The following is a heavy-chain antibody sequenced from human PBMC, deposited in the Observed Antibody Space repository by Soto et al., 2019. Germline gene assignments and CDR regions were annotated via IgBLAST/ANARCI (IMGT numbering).Heavy chain of an antibody. CDR2: ISAYNGNT. CDR1: GYTFTSYF. J-gene: IGHJ4*02. CDR3: ARDGAHDWLLSHLDY. D-gene: IGHD3-9*01. Sequence: ASVKVSCKASGYTFTSYFMHWVRQAPGQGLEWMGWISAYNGNTNYAQKLQGRVTMTTDTSTSTAYMELRSLRSDDTAVYYCARDGAHDWLLSHLDYWGQGTLVTVSS. V-gene: IGHV1-18*04.